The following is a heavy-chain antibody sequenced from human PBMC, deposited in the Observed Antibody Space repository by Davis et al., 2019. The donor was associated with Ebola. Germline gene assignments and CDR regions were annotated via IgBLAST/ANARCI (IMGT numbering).Heavy chain of an antibody. Sequence: ASVKVSCKASGYTFTSYAMHWVRQAPGQRLEWMGWINAGNGNTKYSQKFQGRVTITADESTSTAYMELSSLRSEDTAVYYCALLGKQQANWFDPWGQGTLVTVSS. D-gene: IGHD6-13*01. CDR1: GYTFTSYA. CDR2: INAGNGNT. V-gene: IGHV1-3*01. J-gene: IGHJ5*02. CDR3: ALLGKQQANWFDP.